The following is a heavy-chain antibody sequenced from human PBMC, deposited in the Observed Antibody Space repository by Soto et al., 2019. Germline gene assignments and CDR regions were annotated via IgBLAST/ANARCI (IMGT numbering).Heavy chain of an antibody. V-gene: IGHV4-4*02. Sequence: QVQLQESGPGLVKPSGTLSLTCAVYGGSISNSNWWTWVRQPPGKGLEWIGEIHHSEATVYNPSLKSRVTISVDRSKNQFSLHLSSVIAADTAVYYCARLGPYGDFDCWGQGTLVTVSS. CDR1: GGSISNSNW. J-gene: IGHJ4*02. CDR3: ARLGPYGDFDC. D-gene: IGHD4-17*01. CDR2: IHHSEAT.